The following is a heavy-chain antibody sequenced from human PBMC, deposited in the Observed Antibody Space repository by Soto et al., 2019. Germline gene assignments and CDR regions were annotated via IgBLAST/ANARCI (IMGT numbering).Heavy chain of an antibody. Sequence: HPGGSLRLSCAASGFTFSSYSMNWVRQAPGKGLEWVSYISSSSSTIYYADSVKGRFTISRDNAKNSLYLQMNSLRAEDTAVYYCARYRYANWGLQYYFDYWGQGTLVTVSS. V-gene: IGHV3-48*01. CDR3: ARYRYANWGLQYYFDY. CDR2: ISSSSSTI. D-gene: IGHD7-27*01. J-gene: IGHJ4*02. CDR1: GFTFSSYS.